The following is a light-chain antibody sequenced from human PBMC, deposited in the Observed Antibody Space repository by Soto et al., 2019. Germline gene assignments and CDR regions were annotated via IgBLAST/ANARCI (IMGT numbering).Light chain of an antibody. J-gene: IGKJ1*01. CDR1: QSISSY. CDR2: AAS. Sequence: DIQMTQSPSSLSASVGDRVTITCRASQSISSYLNWYQQKPGKAPKLLIYAASSVQSGVPSRFSGSGLGTDFTLTISSLQPEDSATYYCQQSYSTPPAFVQGTKVEIK. V-gene: IGKV1-39*01. CDR3: QQSYSTPPA.